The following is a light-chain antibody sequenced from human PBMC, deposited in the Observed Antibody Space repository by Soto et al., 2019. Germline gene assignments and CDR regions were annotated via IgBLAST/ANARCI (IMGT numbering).Light chain of an antibody. CDR2: GAS. CDR1: QSVSSN. Sequence: EIVMTQSPATLSVSPGERATLSCRASQSVSSNLAWYQQKPGQAPRLLIYGASTRATAIPARFSGSGSGTEFTLTISSLQSEDFAVYYCQQYNNWPPEITFGPWTRLEIK. J-gene: IGKJ5*01. CDR3: QQYNNWPPEIT. V-gene: IGKV3-15*01.